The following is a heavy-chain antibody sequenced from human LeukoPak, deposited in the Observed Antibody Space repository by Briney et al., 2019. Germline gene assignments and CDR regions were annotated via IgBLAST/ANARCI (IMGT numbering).Heavy chain of an antibody. V-gene: IGHV3-48*04. Sequence: GGSLRLSCGASGFTFNSYSFNWVRQAPGKGLEWSSYINSVGGTTFYADSVKGRFTISRDNAKNTLYLQMDSLRAEDAAIYYCARSIMYGDHGEDIWGQGTVVAVSS. CDR3: ARSIMYGDHGEDI. CDR2: INSVGGTT. J-gene: IGHJ3*02. D-gene: IGHD4-17*01. CDR1: GFTFNSYS.